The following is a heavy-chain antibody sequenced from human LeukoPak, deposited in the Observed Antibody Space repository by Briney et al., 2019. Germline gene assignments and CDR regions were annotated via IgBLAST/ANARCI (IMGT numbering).Heavy chain of an antibody. J-gene: IGHJ4*02. Sequence: SETLSLTCTVSGGSISSYYWSWIRQPPGKGLEWIGYIYYSGSTNYNPSLKSRVTISVDTSKNQFSLKLSSVTAADTAVYYCARDSWLLHIDFWGQGILVTVSS. CDR2: IYYSGST. V-gene: IGHV4-59*01. CDR1: GGSISSYY. D-gene: IGHD5-12*01. CDR3: ARDSWLLHIDF.